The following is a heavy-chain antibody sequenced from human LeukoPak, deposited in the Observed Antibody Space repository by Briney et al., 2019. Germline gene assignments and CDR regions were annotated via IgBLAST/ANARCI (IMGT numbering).Heavy chain of an antibody. Sequence: PSETLSLTCAVYGGSFSGNYWSWIRQPPGKGLEWIGEINHSGSTNYNPSLKSRVTISVDTSKNQFSLKLSSVTAADTAVYYCAREPYYYDSSGYYRPDAFDIWGQGTMVTVSS. D-gene: IGHD3-22*01. CDR2: INHSGST. J-gene: IGHJ3*02. V-gene: IGHV4-34*01. CDR3: AREPYYYDSSGYYRPDAFDI. CDR1: GGSFSGNY.